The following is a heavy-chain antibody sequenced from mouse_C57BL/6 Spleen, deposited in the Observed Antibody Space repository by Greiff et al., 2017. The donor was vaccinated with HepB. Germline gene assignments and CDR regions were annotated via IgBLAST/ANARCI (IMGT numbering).Heavy chain of an antibody. D-gene: IGHD1-1*01. Sequence: QVQLQQPGAELVMPGASVKLSCKASGYTFTSYWMHWVKQRPGKGLEWIGEIDPSDSYTNYNQKFKGKSTLTVDKSSSTAYMQLSSLTSEDSAVYYCARRTEEYAIDYWGQGTSVTVSS. CDR2: IDPSDSYT. J-gene: IGHJ4*01. V-gene: IGHV1-69*01. CDR3: ARRTEEYAIDY. CDR1: GYTFTSYW.